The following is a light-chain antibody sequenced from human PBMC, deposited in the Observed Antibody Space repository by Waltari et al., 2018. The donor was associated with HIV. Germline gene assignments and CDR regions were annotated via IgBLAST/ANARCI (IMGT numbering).Light chain of an antibody. Sequence: DIQMTQSPSSLPAYVGDRVTITCRASQGISNYLAWYQQKPGKVPKLLIYAASTLQSGVLSRFSGSGSGTDFTLTIRSLQPEDVATYYCQKYNSAPWTFGQGTKVEIK. CDR2: AAS. CDR1: QGISNY. CDR3: QKYNSAPWT. V-gene: IGKV1-27*01. J-gene: IGKJ1*01.